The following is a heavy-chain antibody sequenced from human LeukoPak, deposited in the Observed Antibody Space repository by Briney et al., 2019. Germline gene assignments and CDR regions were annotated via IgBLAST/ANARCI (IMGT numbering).Heavy chain of an antibody. D-gene: IGHD2-2*01. CDR2: ISYDGSNK. CDR1: GFTFSSYA. J-gene: IGHJ4*02. CDR3: ARVENARFFDY. Sequence: GRSLRLSCAASGFTFSSYAMHWVRQAPGKGLEWVAVISYDGSNKYYADSVKGRFTISRDNSKNTLYLQMNSLRAEDTAVYYCARVENARFFDYWGQGTLVTVSS. V-gene: IGHV3-30*14.